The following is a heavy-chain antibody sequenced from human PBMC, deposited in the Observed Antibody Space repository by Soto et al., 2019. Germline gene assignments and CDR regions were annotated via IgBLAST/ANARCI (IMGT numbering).Heavy chain of an antibody. Sequence: PSETLSLTCAVYGGSVSSGSYYWSWIRQPPGKGLEWIGYIYHSGSIHFNPSLKTRVTISLDTSKTQFSLKVISVTAADTAIYYCARHDSSGWVQPEWGLGTLVTVSS. CDR1: GGSVSSGSYY. V-gene: IGHV4-61*01. CDR2: IYHSGSI. J-gene: IGHJ4*02. D-gene: IGHD6-19*01. CDR3: ARHDSSGWVQPE.